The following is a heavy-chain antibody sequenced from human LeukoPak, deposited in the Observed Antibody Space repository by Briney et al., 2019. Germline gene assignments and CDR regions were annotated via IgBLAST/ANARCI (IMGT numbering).Heavy chain of an antibody. CDR2: MNPNSRNT. D-gene: IGHD3-16*01. V-gene: IGHV1-8*01. CDR3: VRGRGGDDAFDI. CDR1: RYTFTNYE. J-gene: IGHJ3*02. Sequence: ASVKVSCKASRYTFTNYEISWVRQATGQGLEWMGWMNPNSRNTGYAQKFQARVTMTRNTSIHTAYMELSSLRSEDTAVYYCVRGRGGDDAFDIWGQGTMVIVSS.